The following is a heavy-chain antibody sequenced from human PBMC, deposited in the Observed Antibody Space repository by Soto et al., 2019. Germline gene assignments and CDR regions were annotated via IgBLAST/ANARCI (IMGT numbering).Heavy chain of an antibody. CDR1: GGSITSYY. J-gene: IGHJ5*02. CDR3: ARDLGFCSSTSCFPYFGP. Sequence: SETLSLPCTVSGGSITSYYWSWIRQPPGKGLEWIGYIYYSGTPNYNPSLKTRVTISVDTPKNQFSLKLTSVTAADTAVYYCARDLGFCSSTSCFPYFGPWGQGTLVTVSS. V-gene: IGHV4-59*01. D-gene: IGHD2-2*01. CDR2: IYYSGTP.